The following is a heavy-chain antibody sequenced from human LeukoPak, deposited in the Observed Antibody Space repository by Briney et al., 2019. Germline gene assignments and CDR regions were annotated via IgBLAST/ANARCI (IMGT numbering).Heavy chain of an antibody. CDR2: ISYDGSNK. J-gene: IGHJ5*02. CDR1: GFTFSSYG. Sequence: GRSLRLSCAASGFTFSSYGMHWVRQAPGKGLEWVAVISYDGSNKYYAGSVKGRFTISRDNSKNTLYLQMNSLRAEDTAVYYCAKEPAGDSGDWFDPWGQGTLVTVSS. V-gene: IGHV3-30*18. D-gene: IGHD3-3*01. CDR3: AKEPAGDSGDWFDP.